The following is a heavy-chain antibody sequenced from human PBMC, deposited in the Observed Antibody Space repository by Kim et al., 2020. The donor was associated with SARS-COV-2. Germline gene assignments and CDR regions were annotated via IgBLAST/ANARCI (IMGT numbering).Heavy chain of an antibody. V-gene: IGHV3-15*01. CDR1: GFTFSNAW. Sequence: GGSLRLSCSASGFTFSNAWMSWVRQAPGKGLEWVGRIKSKTDGGTTDYAAPVKGRFTISRDDSKNTLYLQMNSLKTEDTAVYYCTTDDLVVSWYPTGENYFDYWGQGTLVTVSS. D-gene: IGHD6-13*01. CDR2: IKSKTDGGTT. CDR3: TTDDLVVSWYPTGENYFDY. J-gene: IGHJ4*02.